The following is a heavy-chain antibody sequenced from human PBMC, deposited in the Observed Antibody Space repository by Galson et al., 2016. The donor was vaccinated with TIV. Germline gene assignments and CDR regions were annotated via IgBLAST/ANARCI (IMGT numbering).Heavy chain of an antibody. CDR1: GGTFSSYA. D-gene: IGHD3-22*01. Sequence: SVKVSCKASGGTFSSYAFSWVRQAPGQGLEWMGRIIGMFGTTNYAQKFQGRVAITADELTSTVYMELSGLTSEDTAVYYCARAPGYHDSSAYYPARGQGTLVTVSS. CDR2: IIGMFGTT. V-gene: IGHV1-69*13. CDR3: ARAPGYHDSSAYYPA. J-gene: IGHJ4*02.